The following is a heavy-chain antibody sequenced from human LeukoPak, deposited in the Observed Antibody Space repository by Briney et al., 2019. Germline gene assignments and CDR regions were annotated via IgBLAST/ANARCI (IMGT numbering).Heavy chain of an antibody. V-gene: IGHV3-23*01. J-gene: IGHJ4*02. D-gene: IGHD4-17*01. CDR1: GFTFSIYG. CDR2: ISGSVGST. Sequence: PGGSLRLSCAPSGFTFSIYGMSCVRQAPGEGLEWVSAISGSVGSTFYADCVRGQFTISRDNSKNTLYLQMNSLRAEDTALYYCAKSVDFTVTKEFDYWGQGTLVTVSS. CDR3: AKSVDFTVTKEFDY.